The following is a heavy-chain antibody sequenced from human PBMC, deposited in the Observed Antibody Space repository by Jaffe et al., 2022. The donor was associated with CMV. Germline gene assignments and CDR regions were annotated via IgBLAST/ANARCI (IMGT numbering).Heavy chain of an antibody. D-gene: IGHD5-12*01. CDR3: ATGSGDFDH. CDR2: IYINGRT. Sequence: QVQLQESGPGLVKPSETLSLTCTVSGGSISSFYWSWIRQTAEKGLEWIGRIYINGRTNYNASLKSRGTISVDTSKNQVSLELRSVTAADTAVYYCATGSGDFDHWGQGTLVTVSS. V-gene: IGHV4-4*07. J-gene: IGHJ4*02. CDR1: GGSISSFY.